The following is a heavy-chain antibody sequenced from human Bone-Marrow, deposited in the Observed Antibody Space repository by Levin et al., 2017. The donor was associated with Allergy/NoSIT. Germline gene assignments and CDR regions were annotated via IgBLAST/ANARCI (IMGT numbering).Heavy chain of an antibody. CDR2: IYYGGST. Sequence: PSETLSLTFTVSGGSISSYYWSWVRQPPGKGLEWIGYIYYGGSTNYNPSLKGRVTISVDTSKNQFSLKLSSVTAADTAIYYCASNILYYFDYWGQGTLVTVSS. J-gene: IGHJ4*02. V-gene: IGHV4-59*01. D-gene: IGHD2-8*02. CDR3: ASNILYYFDY. CDR1: GGSISSYY.